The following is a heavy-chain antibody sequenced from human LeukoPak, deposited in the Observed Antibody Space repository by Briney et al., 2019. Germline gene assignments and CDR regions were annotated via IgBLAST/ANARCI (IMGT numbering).Heavy chain of an antibody. D-gene: IGHD1-26*01. Sequence: PGGPLRLSCVGSGFTLSTYSMNWVRQAPGKGLEWVSSIYTGTSSIFYANSVKGRFTISRDNAKNTLYLQMNSLRVEDTAVYYCARGQAIPYSWFDPWGQGTLVTVSS. J-gene: IGHJ5*02. CDR3: ARGQAIPYSWFDP. V-gene: IGHV3-21*06. CDR1: GFTLSTYS. CDR2: IYTGTSSI.